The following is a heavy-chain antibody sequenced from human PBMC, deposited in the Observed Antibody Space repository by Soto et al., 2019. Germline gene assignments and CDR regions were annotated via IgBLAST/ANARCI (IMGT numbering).Heavy chain of an antibody. J-gene: IGHJ5*02. Sequence: ASVKVSCKTSGYTFSTYYIHWVRQAPGQGLEWMGIINPSVGSTIYTQKFRDRVTMTTDTSTSTVYVELSSLRSEDTAMYYCARSAGITGTRSWFDPWGQGTLVTVPQ. CDR3: ARSAGITGTRSWFDP. CDR1: GYTFSTYY. D-gene: IGHD1-7*01. V-gene: IGHV1-46*01. CDR2: INPSVGST.